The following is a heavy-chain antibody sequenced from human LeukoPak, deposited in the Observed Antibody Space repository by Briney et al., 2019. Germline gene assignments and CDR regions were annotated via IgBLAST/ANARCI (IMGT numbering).Heavy chain of an antibody. CDR2: IYYSGNT. CDR3: ARAPPYCSGGSCYFDY. V-gene: IGHV4-59*01. Sequence: SETLSLTCTVSGISISSYYWSWIRQPPGKGLEWIGYIYYSGNTNYNPSLRSRITISVDMSKNQFSLKLSSVTAADTAVYYCARAPPYCSGGSCYFDYWGQGTLVTVSS. CDR1: GISISSYY. J-gene: IGHJ4*02. D-gene: IGHD2-15*01.